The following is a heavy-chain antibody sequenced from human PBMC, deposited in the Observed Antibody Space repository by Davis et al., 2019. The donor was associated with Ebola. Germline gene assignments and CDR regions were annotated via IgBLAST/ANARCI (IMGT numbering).Heavy chain of an antibody. CDR1: AVSASVNY. CDR3: ARGGAFGENDL. J-gene: IGHJ4*02. CDR2: IHSADIT. Sequence: PGGSLTLSCLPSAVSASVNYMSWVRLAPGKGLECVALIHSADITYYADSVKGRFTISRDTFKNAVYLQMSGLTVEDTAVDYCARGGAFGENDLWGQGARVTVSS. D-gene: IGHD3-16*01. V-gene: IGHV3-53*01.